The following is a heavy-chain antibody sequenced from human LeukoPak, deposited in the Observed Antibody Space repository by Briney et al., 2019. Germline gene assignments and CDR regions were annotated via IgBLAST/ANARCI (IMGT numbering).Heavy chain of an antibody. D-gene: IGHD6-13*01. CDR2: IRYDGSNK. J-gene: IGHJ4*02. CDR3: AKDGIAAAGTFDY. CDR1: GFTFSSYG. V-gene: IGHV3-30*02. Sequence: QPGGSLRLSCAASGFTFSSYGMHWVRQAPGKGLEWVAFIRYDGSNKYYADSVKGRFTISRDNSKNTLYLQMNSLRAEDTAVYYCAKDGIAAAGTFDYWGQGTLVTVSS.